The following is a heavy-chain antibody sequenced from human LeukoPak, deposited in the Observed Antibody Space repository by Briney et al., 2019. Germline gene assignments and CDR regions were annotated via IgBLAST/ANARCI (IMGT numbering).Heavy chain of an antibody. J-gene: IGHJ4*02. CDR3: ARRGYFDS. CDR2: ISYSGST. V-gene: IGHV4-59*08. CDR1: GGSIATYY. Sequence: SETLSLTCTVSGGSIATYYWSWIRQPPGKGLEWIGYISYSGSTSYNPSLKSRVTISLDTSKHQLSLKLNSVTAAGTAVYYCARRGYFDSWGQGTLVTVSS.